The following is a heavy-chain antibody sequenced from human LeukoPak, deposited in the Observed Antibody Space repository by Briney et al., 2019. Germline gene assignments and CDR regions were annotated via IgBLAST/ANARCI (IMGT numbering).Heavy chain of an antibody. Sequence: SETLSLTCTVSGGSISSGGYYWSWIRQHPGKGLEWIGYIYYSGSTYYNPSLKSRVTISVDTSKNQFSLKLSSVTAADTAVYYCARDTYGKEWYNPPNDAFDIWGQGTMVTVS. CDR1: GGSISSGGYY. CDR3: ARDTYGKEWYNPPNDAFDI. J-gene: IGHJ3*02. CDR2: IYYSGST. V-gene: IGHV4-31*03. D-gene: IGHD1-1*01.